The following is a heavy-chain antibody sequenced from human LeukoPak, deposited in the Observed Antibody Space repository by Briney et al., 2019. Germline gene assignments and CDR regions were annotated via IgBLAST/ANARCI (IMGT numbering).Heavy chain of an antibody. J-gene: IGHJ4*02. V-gene: IGHV3-7*01. CDR2: IKQDGTEK. Sequence: PGESLRLSCAASGFTFTTYWMSWVRQAPGKGLEWVANIKQDGTEKYYVDSVKGRFTISRDNSKSTLYLQMNSLRAEDTAVYYCAKDMRGRSLARIAAAGGGLDYWGQGTLVTVSS. CDR3: AKDMRGRSLARIAAAGGGLDY. D-gene: IGHD6-13*01. CDR1: GFTFTTYW.